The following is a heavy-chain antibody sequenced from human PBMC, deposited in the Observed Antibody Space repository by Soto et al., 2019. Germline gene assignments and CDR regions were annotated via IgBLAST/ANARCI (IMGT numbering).Heavy chain of an antibody. CDR3: AKVNYYDFWSGYYYNWFDL. CDR1: GFTFSSYA. CDR2: ISGSGGST. J-gene: IGHJ5*02. V-gene: IGHV3-23*01. Sequence: GGSLRLSCAASGFTFSSYAMSWVRQAPGKGLEWVSAISGSGGSTYYADSVKGRFTISRDNSKNTLYLQMNSLRAEDTAVYYCAKVNYYDFWSGYYYNWFDLWGQRTLVTVSS. D-gene: IGHD3-3*01.